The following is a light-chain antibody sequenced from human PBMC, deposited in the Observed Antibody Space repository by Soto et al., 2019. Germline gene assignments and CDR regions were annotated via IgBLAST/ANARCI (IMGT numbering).Light chain of an antibody. Sequence: QSVLTQPASVSGSPGQSITISCTGTSSDVGGYNYVSWYQHHPGKVLKLIIYDVSNRPSGVSIRFSGSKSDNTASLTISGLQPEDEADYHCSSYTTSNTRQIVFGTGTKVTVL. CDR3: SSYTTSNTRQIV. CDR2: DVS. CDR1: SSDVGGYNY. V-gene: IGLV2-14*03. J-gene: IGLJ1*01.